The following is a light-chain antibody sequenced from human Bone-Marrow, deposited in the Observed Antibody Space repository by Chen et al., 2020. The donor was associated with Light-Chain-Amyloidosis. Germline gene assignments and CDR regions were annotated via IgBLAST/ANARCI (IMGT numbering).Light chain of an antibody. J-gene: IGKJ1*01. CDR3: KQRSYWPPS. CDR1: QPVDSF. CDR2: DAS. Sequence: IVLTHSPVTLSLSLGERATPSCRASQPVDSFLAWYHQKPGQAPSLLIYDASNGATGIPARISGSGSGTDFTLTSSSLEPEDFAVDYCKQRSYWPPSFGQGTKVQIK. V-gene: IGKV3-11*01.